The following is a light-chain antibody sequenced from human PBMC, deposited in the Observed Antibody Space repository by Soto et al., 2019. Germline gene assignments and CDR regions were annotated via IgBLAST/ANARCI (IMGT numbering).Light chain of an antibody. J-gene: IGLJ1*01. CDR2: YDD. CDR1: SSNIGNNA. Sequence: QSVLTQPPSVSEAPRQRVTISCSGSSSNIGNNAVNWYQQLPGQAPKIVIYYDDLLTSGVSDRFSGSKSGISASLAITGLQAEDEADYYCQSSDSSLNVFGTGTKVTVL. CDR3: QSSDSSLNV. V-gene: IGLV1-36*01.